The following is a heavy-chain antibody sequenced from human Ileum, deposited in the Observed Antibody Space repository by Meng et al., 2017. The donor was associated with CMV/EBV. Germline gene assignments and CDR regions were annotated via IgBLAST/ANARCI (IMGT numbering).Heavy chain of an antibody. D-gene: IGHD2-2*02. CDR3: ARALSPRIPTHDY. J-gene: IGHJ4*02. Sequence: SVKVSCKASGYTFTGYYMHWVRQAPGQGLEWMGWINPNSGGTNYAQKFQGRVTMTRDTSISTAYMELSRLRSDDTAVYYCARALSPRIPTHDYWGQGTLVTVSS. CDR1: GYTFTGYY. V-gene: IGHV1-2*02. CDR2: INPNSGGT.